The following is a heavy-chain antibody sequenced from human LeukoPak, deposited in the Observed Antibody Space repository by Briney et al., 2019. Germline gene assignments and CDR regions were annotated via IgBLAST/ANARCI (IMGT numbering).Heavy chain of an antibody. CDR2: IWYDGSNK. D-gene: IGHD6-19*01. CDR3: ARERAVAGTNWFDP. V-gene: IGHV3-33*01. CDR1: GFTFSSYG. J-gene: IGHJ5*02. Sequence: GSLRLSCAASGFTFSSYGMHWVRQAPGKGLAWVAVIWYDGSNKYYADSVKGRFTISRDNSKNTLYLQMNSLRAEDTAVYYCARERAVAGTNWFDPWGQGTLVTVSS.